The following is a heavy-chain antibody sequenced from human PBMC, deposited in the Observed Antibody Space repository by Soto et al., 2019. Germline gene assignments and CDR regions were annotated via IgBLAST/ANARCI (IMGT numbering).Heavy chain of an antibody. CDR3: AREGYCSSGSCALYSHDYFGMDV. Sequence: QVQLVQSGAEVKKPGSSVKVSCKASGYTFSRYGVSWVRQAPGQGLEWMGWLSGYNENTMYAQKFQGRVTMTIDTSTSTAYMELRSLTSDDTAVYYCAREGYCSSGSCALYSHDYFGMDVWGQGTTVTVSS. CDR2: LSGYNENT. V-gene: IGHV1-18*01. J-gene: IGHJ6*02. D-gene: IGHD2-15*01. CDR1: GYTFSRYG.